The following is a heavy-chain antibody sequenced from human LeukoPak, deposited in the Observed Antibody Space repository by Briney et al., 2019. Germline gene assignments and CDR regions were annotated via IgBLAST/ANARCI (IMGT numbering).Heavy chain of an antibody. CDR3: ARRLTQYDCFDP. J-gene: IGHJ5*02. CDR1: GDSVSSNSVT. V-gene: IGHV6-1*01. Sequence: SQTLSLTCAISGDSVSSNSVTWNWIRQSPSRGLEWLGRTYYRCTWYNDYAVSVRGRVAVNPDTSKNQFSLHLNSVTPEDTAVYYCARRLTQYDCFDPWGQGILVTDSS. D-gene: IGHD2-2*01. CDR2: TYYRCTWYN.